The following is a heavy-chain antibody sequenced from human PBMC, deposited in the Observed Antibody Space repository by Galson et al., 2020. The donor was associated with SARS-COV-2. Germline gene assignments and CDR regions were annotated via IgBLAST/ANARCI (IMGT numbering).Heavy chain of an antibody. CDR3: ARLYYGGYLLPDS. Sequence: SETLSLTCTVSAGSISSSSYYWGWIRQPPGKGLEWIGRIYYRGTTYYNPSLKTRVTISIDTSKNHFSLKLSSVTAADTAVYYCARLYYGGYLLPDSWSQGTLVTVSS. D-gene: IGHD4-17*01. J-gene: IGHJ4*02. CDR1: AGSISSSSYY. V-gene: IGHV4-39*01. CDR2: IYYRGTT.